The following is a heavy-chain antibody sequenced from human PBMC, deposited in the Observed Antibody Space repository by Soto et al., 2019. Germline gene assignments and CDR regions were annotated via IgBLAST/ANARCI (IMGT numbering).Heavy chain of an antibody. CDR3: AKCITIFGDYYGMDV. Sequence: SVRLSCAASGFTFSSYGMHWVRQAPGKGLEWVAVISYDGSNKYYADSVKGRFTISRDNSKNTLYLQMNSLRAEDTAVYYCAKCITIFGDYYGMDVWGQGTTVTVSS. V-gene: IGHV3-30*18. CDR2: ISYDGSNK. D-gene: IGHD3-3*01. CDR1: GFTFSSYG. J-gene: IGHJ6*02.